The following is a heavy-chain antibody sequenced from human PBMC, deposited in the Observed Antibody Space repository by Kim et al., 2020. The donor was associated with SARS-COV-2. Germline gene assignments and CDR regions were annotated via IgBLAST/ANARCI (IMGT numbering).Heavy chain of an antibody. V-gene: IGHV3-21*01. CDR2: ISSSSSYI. J-gene: IGHJ6*02. CDR3: AREDSSGWYRGVVGMDV. D-gene: IGHD6-19*01. CDR1: GFTFSSYS. Sequence: GGSLRLSCAASGFTFSSYSMNWVRQAPGKGLEWVSSISSSSSYIYYADSVKGRFTISRDNAKNSLYLQMNSLRAEDTAVYYCAREDSSGWYRGVVGMDVWGQGTTVTVSS.